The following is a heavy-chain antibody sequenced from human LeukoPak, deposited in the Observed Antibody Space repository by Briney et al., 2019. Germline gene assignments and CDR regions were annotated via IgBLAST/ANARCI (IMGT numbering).Heavy chain of an antibody. CDR1: GGTFSSYA. J-gene: IGHJ6*02. Sequence: ASVTVSCKASGGTFSSYAIIWVRQALGQGLDWMGRIIPIFGIANYAQKFQGRVTINADKSTSTAYMELSSLRSEDTAVYYCARGTTVNTENYYYYYGMDVWGQGATVTVSS. D-gene: IGHD4-17*01. CDR3: ARGTTVNTENYYYYYGMDV. V-gene: IGHV1-69*04. CDR2: IIPIFGIA.